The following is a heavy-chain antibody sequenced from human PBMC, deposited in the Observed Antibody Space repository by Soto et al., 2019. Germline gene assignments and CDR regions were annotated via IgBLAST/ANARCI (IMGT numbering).Heavy chain of an antibody. D-gene: IGHD3-22*01. Sequence: EVQLLESGGGLVQPGGSLRLSCAASGFSFSTCAVSWVRQAPGKGLEWVSSISASGDTTHYAESVRGRFTISRDNSRNTLHLQMSSLTAEDTAIYSCDAQATGYFVPFDFWGRGTLVTVSS. J-gene: IGHJ4*02. CDR3: DAQATGYFVPFDF. V-gene: IGHV3-23*01. CDR2: ISASGDTT. CDR1: GFSFSTCA.